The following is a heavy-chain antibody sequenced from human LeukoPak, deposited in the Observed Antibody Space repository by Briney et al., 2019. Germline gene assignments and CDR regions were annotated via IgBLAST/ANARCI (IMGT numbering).Heavy chain of an antibody. CDR3: ARDQIAARPEGWFDP. J-gene: IGHJ5*02. CDR2: INPNSGGT. CDR1: GYTFTGYY. D-gene: IGHD6-6*01. V-gene: IGHV1-2*02. Sequence: ASVKVSCKASGYTFTGYYMHWVRQAPGQGLEWMGWINPNSGGTNYAQKFQGRVTMTRDTSISTAYMELSRLRSDDTVVYYCARDQIAARPEGWFDPWGQGTLVTVSS.